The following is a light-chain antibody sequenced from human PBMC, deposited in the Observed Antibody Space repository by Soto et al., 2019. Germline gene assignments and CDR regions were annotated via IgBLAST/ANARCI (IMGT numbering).Light chain of an antibody. CDR3: QQSYSTPPYT. J-gene: IGKJ2*01. V-gene: IGKV1-39*01. CDR2: AAS. CDR1: QSISSY. Sequence: DIQMTQSPSSLSASVGDRVTITCRASQSISSYLNWYQQKPGKAPKLLIYAASSLQSGVPSRFSGSGSGTDFPLTISSLLPEDFATYYCQQSYSTPPYTFGQGTKLEIK.